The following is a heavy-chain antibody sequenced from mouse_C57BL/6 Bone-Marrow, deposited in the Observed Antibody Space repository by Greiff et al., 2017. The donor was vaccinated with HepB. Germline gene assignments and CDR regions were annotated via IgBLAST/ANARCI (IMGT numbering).Heavy chain of an antibody. CDR1: GYAFTNYL. D-gene: IGHD2-5*01. CDR2: INPGSGGT. J-gene: IGHJ4*01. Sequence: LQESGAELVRPGTSVKVSCKASGYAFTNYLIEWVKQRPGQGLEWIGVINPGSGGTNYNEKFKGKATLTADKSSSTAYMQLSSLTSEDSAVYFCARSSKGDYYAMDYWGQGTSVTVSS. V-gene: IGHV1-54*01. CDR3: ARSSKGDYYAMDY.